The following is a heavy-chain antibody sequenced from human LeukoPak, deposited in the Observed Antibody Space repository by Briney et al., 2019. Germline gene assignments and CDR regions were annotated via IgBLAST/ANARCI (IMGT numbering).Heavy chain of an antibody. Sequence: SETLSLTCTVAGGSLSSSSYYWGWIRQPPGKGREWIGSIYYSGSTYYNPSLKSRVTISVDTSKNQFSLKLSSVTAADTAVYYCARVGGLRRDYWGQGTLVTVSS. J-gene: IGHJ4*02. CDR1: GGSLSSSSYY. CDR3: ARVGGLRRDY. V-gene: IGHV4-39*07. CDR2: IYYSGST. D-gene: IGHD4-17*01.